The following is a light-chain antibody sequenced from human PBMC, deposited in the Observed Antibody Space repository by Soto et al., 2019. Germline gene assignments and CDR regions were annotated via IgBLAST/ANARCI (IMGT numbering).Light chain of an antibody. CDR1: QGVSDH. J-gene: IGKJ5*01. Sequence: TPMNQSPSSLSASVGDRVTITCQASQGVSDHLNWYQQRPGKAPKLLIYDASNLHAGVPSRFRGSGSGTEFSFTINSLQPEDIATYYCQQYDDLPITFGQGTRLEIK. V-gene: IGKV1-33*01. CDR3: QQYDDLPIT. CDR2: DAS.